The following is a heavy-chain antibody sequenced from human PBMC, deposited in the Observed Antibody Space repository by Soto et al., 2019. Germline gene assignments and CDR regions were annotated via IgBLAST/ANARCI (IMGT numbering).Heavy chain of an antibody. CDR2: IVVGSGNT. J-gene: IGHJ6*02. CDR3: ARDKSAVHYYYGSGSQYYYYYGMDV. V-gene: IGHV1-58*02. D-gene: IGHD3-10*01. CDR1: GFTFTSSA. Sequence: SVKVSCKASGFTFTSSAMQWVRQARGQRLEWIGWIVVGSGNTNYAQKFQERVTITRDMSTSTANIELSSLRSDDTAVYYCARDKSAVHYYYGSGSQYYYYYGMDVWG.